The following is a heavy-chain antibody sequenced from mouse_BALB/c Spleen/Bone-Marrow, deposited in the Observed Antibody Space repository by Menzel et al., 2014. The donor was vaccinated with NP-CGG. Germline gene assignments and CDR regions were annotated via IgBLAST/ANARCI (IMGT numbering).Heavy chain of an antibody. J-gene: IGHJ2*01. V-gene: IGHV5-17*02. CDR1: GFTFXSFG. Sequence: EVHLVESGGGLVQPGGSRKLSCAASGFTFXSFGMHWVRQAPEKGLEWVAYISSGSSTIFYADTVKGRFTVSRGNPKNTLFLQMTSLRSEDTAMYYCTRGGNWDDFDYWGQGTTLTVSS. D-gene: IGHD4-1*01. CDR2: ISSGSSTI. CDR3: TRGGNWDDFDY.